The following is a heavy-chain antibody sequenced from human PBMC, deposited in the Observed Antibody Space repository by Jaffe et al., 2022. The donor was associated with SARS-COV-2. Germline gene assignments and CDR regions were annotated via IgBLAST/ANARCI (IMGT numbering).Heavy chain of an antibody. J-gene: IGHJ4*02. D-gene: IGHD3-3*01. V-gene: IGHV3-23*01. CDR2: ISGSGGST. Sequence: EVQLLESGGGLVQPGGSLRLSCAASGFTFSSYAMSWVRQAPGKGLEWVSAISGSGGSTYYADSVKGRFTISRDNSKNTLYLQMNSLRAEDTAVYYCAKDIGITIFGVVIMGFDYWGQGTLVTVSS. CDR3: AKDIGITIFGVVIMGFDY. CDR1: GFTFSSYA.